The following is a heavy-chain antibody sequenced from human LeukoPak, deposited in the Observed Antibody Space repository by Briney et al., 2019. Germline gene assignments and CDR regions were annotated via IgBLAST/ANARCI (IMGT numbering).Heavy chain of an antibody. CDR3: TTSGTDYVWGSYRLFDY. J-gene: IGHJ4*02. V-gene: IGHV3-15*01. CDR2: IKSKTDGGTT. D-gene: IGHD3-16*02. CDR1: GFTFSNAW. Sequence: PGGSLRLSCAASGFTFSNAWMSWVRQAPGKGLEWVGRIKSKTDGGTTDYAAPVKGRFTISRDDSKNTLYLQMNSLKTEDTAVYYRTTSGTDYVWGSYRLFDYWGQGTLVTVSS.